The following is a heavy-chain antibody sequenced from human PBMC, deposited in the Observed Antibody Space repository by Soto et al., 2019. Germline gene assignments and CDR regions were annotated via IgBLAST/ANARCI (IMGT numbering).Heavy chain of an antibody. CDR2: IDPSDSYT. J-gene: IGHJ6*02. Sequence: EVQLVQSGAEVKKPGESLRISCKGSGYSFTSYWISWVRQMPGKGLEWMGRIDPSDSYTNYSPSFQGHVTISADKSISTAYLQWRSLKASDTAMYYCARNLITMVRGVIRYYGMDVWGQGTTVTVSS. D-gene: IGHD3-10*01. CDR1: GYSFTSYW. V-gene: IGHV5-10-1*01. CDR3: ARNLITMVRGVIRYYGMDV.